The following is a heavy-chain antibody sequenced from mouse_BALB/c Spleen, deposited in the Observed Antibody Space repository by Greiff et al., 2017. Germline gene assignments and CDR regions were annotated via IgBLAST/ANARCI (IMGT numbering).Heavy chain of an antibody. CDR2: ISYDGSN. J-gene: IGHJ4*01. Sequence: VQLKESGPGLVKPSQSLSLTCSVTGYSITSGYYWNWIRQFPGNKLEWMGYISYDGSNNYNPSLKNRISITRDTSKNQFFLKLNSVTTEDTATYYCARGYRSRYYYAMDYWGQGTSVTVSS. CDR3: ARGYRSRYYYAMDY. D-gene: IGHD1-1*01. V-gene: IGHV3-6*02. CDR1: GYSITSGYY.